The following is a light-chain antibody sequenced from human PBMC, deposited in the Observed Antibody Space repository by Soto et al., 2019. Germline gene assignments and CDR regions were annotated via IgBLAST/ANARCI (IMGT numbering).Light chain of an antibody. V-gene: IGLV2-14*01. CDR2: DVS. Sequence: QSALTQPASVSGSPGQSITISCTGTSSDVGGYNYVSWYQQHTGKAPKLMIYDVSNRPSGVSNRFSGSKSGNTASLTISGLQAEDEADYYCSSYTSSSCVVFGGGTKLTVL. CDR3: SSYTSSSCVV. CDR1: SSDVGGYNY. J-gene: IGLJ2*01.